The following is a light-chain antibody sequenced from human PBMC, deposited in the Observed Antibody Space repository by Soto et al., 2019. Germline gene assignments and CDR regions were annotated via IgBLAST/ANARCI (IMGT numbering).Light chain of an antibody. CDR1: QTIGNIF. J-gene: IGKJ2*01. V-gene: IGKV3-20*01. Sequence: EIVLTQSPGTLSLSPGETATLSCRASQTIGNIFLFWYQQKPGQAPRLLIYGASSRATGIPDRFSGSGSGTDFTLTINRLEPEDFAVYYCHQYSSAPYTFGQATNLEIK. CDR2: GAS. CDR3: HQYSSAPYT.